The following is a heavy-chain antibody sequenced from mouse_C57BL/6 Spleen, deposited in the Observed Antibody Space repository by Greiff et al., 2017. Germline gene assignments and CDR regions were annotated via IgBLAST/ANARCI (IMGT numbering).Heavy chain of an antibody. J-gene: IGHJ4*01. CDR3: AVTGPGSMDY. V-gene: IGHV7-3*01. CDR1: GFTFTDYY. CDR2: IRNKANGYTT. D-gene: IGHD4-1*01. Sequence: EVQLVESGGGLVQPGGSLSLSCAASGFTFTDYYMSWVRQPPGKALEWLGFIRNKANGYTTEYSASVKGRFTISRDNSQSILYLQMNALRAEDSATYYCAVTGPGSMDYWGQGTSVTVSS.